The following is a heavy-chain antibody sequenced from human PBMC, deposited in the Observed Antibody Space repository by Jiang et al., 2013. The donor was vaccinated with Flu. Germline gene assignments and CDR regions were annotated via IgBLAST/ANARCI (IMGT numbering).Heavy chain of an antibody. CDR2: IYYSGST. V-gene: IGHV4-39*02. CDR3: ARDLMAAAGTDLVDY. Sequence: TLSLTCTVSGGPISSSSYYWGWIRQPPGKGLEWIGSIYYSGSTYYNPSLKSRVTISVDTSKNQFSLKLSSVTAADTAVYYCARDLMAAAGTDLVDYWGQGTLVTVSS. CDR1: GGPISSSSYY. J-gene: IGHJ4*02. D-gene: IGHD6-13*01.